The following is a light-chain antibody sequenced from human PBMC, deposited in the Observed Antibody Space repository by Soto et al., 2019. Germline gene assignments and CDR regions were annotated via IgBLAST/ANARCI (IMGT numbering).Light chain of an antibody. Sequence: DIQVTQSPSSLSASVGDRVTIACRASQTIQAFLNWYQQRPGKAPKLLIYAGSTLQSGVPSRFSGRRSGTDFTLTISNLQPEDCATYYCQQSYSSPITFGPGTKVDIK. J-gene: IGKJ3*01. CDR2: AGS. CDR1: QTIQAF. CDR3: QQSYSSPIT. V-gene: IGKV1-39*01.